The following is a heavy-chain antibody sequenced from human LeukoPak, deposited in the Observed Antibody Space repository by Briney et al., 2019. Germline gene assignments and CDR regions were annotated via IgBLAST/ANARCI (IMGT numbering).Heavy chain of an antibody. D-gene: IGHD6-19*01. CDR1: GFTFSSYA. Sequence: GGSLRLSCAASGFTFSSYAMSGVRQAPGKGREGVSAISGSGGSTYYADSVKGRFTISRDNSKNTLYLQMNSLRAEDTAVYYCAKEYSSGWYLGYYFDYWGQGTLVTVSP. CDR2: ISGSGGST. V-gene: IGHV3-23*01. CDR3: AKEYSSGWYLGYYFDY. J-gene: IGHJ4*02.